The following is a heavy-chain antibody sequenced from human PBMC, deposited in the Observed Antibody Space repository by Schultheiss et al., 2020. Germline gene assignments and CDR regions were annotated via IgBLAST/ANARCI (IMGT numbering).Heavy chain of an antibody. CDR2: ISHDGINK. CDR1: GFTFSSYS. J-gene: IGHJ6*02. D-gene: IGHD1-26*01. Sequence: GGSLRLSCAASGFTFSSYSMNWVRQAPGKGLEWVAVISHDGINKYFADSVKGRFTISRDNSKNTLYLQMSSLRAEDTAVYYCAKDRWASIYGMDVWGQGTTVTVSS. V-gene: IGHV3-30*18. CDR3: AKDRWASIYGMDV.